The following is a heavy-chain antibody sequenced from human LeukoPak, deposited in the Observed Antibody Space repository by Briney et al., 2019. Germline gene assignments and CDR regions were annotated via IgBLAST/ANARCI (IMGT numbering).Heavy chain of an antibody. V-gene: IGHV3-66*02. Sequence: GGSLRLSCAASGFTVSSNYMSWVRQAPGKGLEWVSVIYSGGSTYYADSVKGRFTISRDNSKNTLYLQMNSLRAEDTAVYYCAREVVSSSWLHWFDRWGQGTLVTVSS. CDR3: AREVVSSSWLHWFDR. D-gene: IGHD6-13*01. CDR1: GFTVSSNY. CDR2: IYSGGST. J-gene: IGHJ5*02.